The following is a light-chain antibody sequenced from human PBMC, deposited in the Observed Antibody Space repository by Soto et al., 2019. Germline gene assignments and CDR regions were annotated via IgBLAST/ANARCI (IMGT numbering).Light chain of an antibody. V-gene: IGKV1-39*01. CDR1: QSISSY. CDR3: QPSYSTPT. CDR2: AAS. J-gene: IGKJ1*01. Sequence: DIQMTQSPSSLSASVGDRVTITCRASQSISSYLNWYQQKPGKAPKLLIYAASSLHSGVPSRFSGSGSGTDFTLTISSLQAEDFATYYCQPSYSTPTFGQGTKVEIK.